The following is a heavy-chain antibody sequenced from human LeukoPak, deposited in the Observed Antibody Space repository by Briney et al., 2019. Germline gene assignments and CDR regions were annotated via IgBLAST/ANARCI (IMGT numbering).Heavy chain of an antibody. J-gene: IGHJ6*02. V-gene: IGHV7-4-1*02. Sequence: ASVKVSCKASGYTFTSYAMNWVRQAPGQGLEWMGWINTNTGNPTYAQGFIGRFVFSSDTSVSTAYLQISSLKAEDTAVYYCARDRKWWSPIGMDVWGQGTTVTVSS. CDR1: GYTFTSYA. CDR2: INTNTGNP. D-gene: IGHD2-15*01. CDR3: ARDRKWWSPIGMDV.